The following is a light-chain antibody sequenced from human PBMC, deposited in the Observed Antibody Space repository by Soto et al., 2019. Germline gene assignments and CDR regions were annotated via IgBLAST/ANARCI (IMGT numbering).Light chain of an antibody. V-gene: IGKV1-39*01. CDR1: QTITNY. CDR2: AAS. Sequence: DIQMTQSPSSLSASVGDRVTITCRASQTITNYLNWYQQKPGKAPKLLIYAASTLLSGVPSRFTGRGSGTDFTLTIDSLQPEDFATYFCQQSYSSPWTFGQGTKVEI. J-gene: IGKJ1*01. CDR3: QQSYSSPWT.